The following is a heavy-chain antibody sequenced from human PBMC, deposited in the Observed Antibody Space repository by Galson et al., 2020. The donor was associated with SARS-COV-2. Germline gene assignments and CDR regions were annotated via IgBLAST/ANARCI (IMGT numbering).Heavy chain of an antibody. CDR1: GGSISSGGYS. J-gene: IGHJ6*03. V-gene: IGHV4-30-4*07. Sequence: SETLYLTCAVSGGSISSGGYSWSWIRQPPGKGLEWIGYIYSSGSTYYNPSPKSRVTISVDTSKNQFSLKLSSVTAADTAVYYCARSGELYYYYYYMDVWGKGTTVTISS. CDR3: ARSGELYYYYYYMDV. D-gene: IGHD1-26*01. CDR2: IYSSGST.